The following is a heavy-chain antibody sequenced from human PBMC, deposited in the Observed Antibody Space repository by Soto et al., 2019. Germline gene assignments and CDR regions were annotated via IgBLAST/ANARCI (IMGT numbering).Heavy chain of an antibody. V-gene: IGHV4-4*07. CDR3: ARGGKQLVPYYYYGMDV. J-gene: IGHJ6*02. Sequence: PSETLSLTCTVSGGSISSYYWSWIRQPAGKGLEWIGRIYTSGSTNYNPSLKSRVTMSVDTSKNQFSLKLSSVTAADTAVYYCARGGKQLVPYYYYGMDVCGQGTTLTVAS. CDR2: IYTSGST. CDR1: GGSISSYY. D-gene: IGHD6-6*01.